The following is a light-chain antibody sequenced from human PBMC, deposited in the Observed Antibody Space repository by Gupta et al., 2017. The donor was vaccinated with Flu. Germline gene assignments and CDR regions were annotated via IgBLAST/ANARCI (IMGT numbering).Light chain of an antibody. J-gene: IGKJ1*01. CDR1: QSISSW. CDR2: KAS. V-gene: IGKV1-5*03. CDR3: QQHNSYSRT. Sequence: DIQMTQSPSTLSASVGDRVTITCRASQSISSWLAWYQQKPGKAPKLLIYKASSLESGVPSRFSGSGSGTEFTLTISSLQPDDFATYYCQQHNSYSRTFGQGTKVEIQ.